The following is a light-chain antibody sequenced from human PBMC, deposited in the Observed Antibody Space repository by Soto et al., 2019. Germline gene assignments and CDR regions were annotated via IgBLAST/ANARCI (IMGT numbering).Light chain of an antibody. CDR1: YSNIGSNT. CDR2: SNN. Sequence: QSVLTQPPSVSATPGQRVTISCSGTYSNIGSNTVAWYQRLPGTAPKLLIYSNNERPSGVPDRFSGYKSGSSDSLAISGLQSEDEADYYCAAWDDSLNSPRMLFGGGTKVTVL. CDR3: AAWDDSLNSPRML. J-gene: IGLJ2*01. V-gene: IGLV1-44*01.